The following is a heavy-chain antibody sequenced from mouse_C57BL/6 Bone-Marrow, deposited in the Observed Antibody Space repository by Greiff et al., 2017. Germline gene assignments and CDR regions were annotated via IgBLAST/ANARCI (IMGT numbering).Heavy chain of an antibody. CDR1: GFSLTSYA. CDR2: IWTGGGT. J-gene: IGHJ3*01. D-gene: IGHD1-3*01. CDR3: TSDDNPAY. Sequence: QVQLMESGPGLVAPSQSLSITCTVSGFSLTSYAISWVRQPPGKGLEWLGLIWTGGGTNYNSALMSTLSISTDNSKSQFFLKMNSQQTDDTTRYYGTSDDNPAYWGQGTMVTVSA. V-gene: IGHV2-9-1*01.